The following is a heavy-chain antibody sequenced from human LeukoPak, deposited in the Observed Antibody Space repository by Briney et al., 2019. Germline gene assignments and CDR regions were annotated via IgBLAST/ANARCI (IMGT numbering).Heavy chain of an antibody. V-gene: IGHV3-23*01. CDR2: ISGSGGNT. D-gene: IGHD3-10*01. Sequence: GGSLRLSCAASGFTFSSYWMSWVRQAPGKGLEWVSAISGSGGNTYYADSVKGRFTISRDISKNTLYSQVNSLRAEDTAVYYCAKDLNYFGSGSYGFSAVYYYYGMDVWGQGTTVTVSS. J-gene: IGHJ6*02. CDR1: GFTFSSYW. CDR3: AKDLNYFGSGSYGFSAVYYYYGMDV.